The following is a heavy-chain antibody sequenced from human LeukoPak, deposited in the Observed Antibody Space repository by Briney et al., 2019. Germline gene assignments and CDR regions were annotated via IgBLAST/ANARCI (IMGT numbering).Heavy chain of an antibody. Sequence: SETPSLTCTVSGGSISSYYWSWIRQPPGEGLEWIGYASDSGNTNYNPSLMRRVTISVDTSKNQFSLKLSSVTAADTAVYYCARDGSTFTSGAMDVWGRGTTVTVSS. CDR3: ARDGSTFTSGAMDV. D-gene: IGHD3-3*02. CDR2: ASDSGNT. CDR1: GGSISSYY. V-gene: IGHV4-59*13. J-gene: IGHJ6*02.